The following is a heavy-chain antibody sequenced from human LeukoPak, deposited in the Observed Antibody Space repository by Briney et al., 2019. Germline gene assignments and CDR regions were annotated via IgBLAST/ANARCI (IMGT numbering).Heavy chain of an antibody. V-gene: IGHV3-48*01. CDR2: ISSSSSTI. Sequence: GGSLRLSCAASGFTFSSYTMNWVRHAPGKGREWVSYISSSSSTIYYADSVKGRFTISRDNAKNSLYLQMNRLRAEDTAVYYCARDGRGCSYGYRAFDIWGQGTMVTVSS. CDR3: ARDGRGCSYGYRAFDI. CDR1: GFTFSSYT. J-gene: IGHJ3*02. D-gene: IGHD5-18*01.